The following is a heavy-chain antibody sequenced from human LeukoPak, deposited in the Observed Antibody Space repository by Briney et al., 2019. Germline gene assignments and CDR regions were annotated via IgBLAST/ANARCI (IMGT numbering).Heavy chain of an antibody. V-gene: IGHV3-48*03. J-gene: IGHJ6*03. CDR2: ISSSGSTI. CDR3: AKAGLGYYYYMDV. CDR1: GFTFSSYE. Sequence: GGSLRLSCAASGFTFSSYEMNWVRQAPGKGLEWVSYISSSGSTIYYADSVKGRFTISRDNSKNSLYLQMNSLRAEDTALYYCAKAGLGYYYYMDVWGKGTTVTVSS. D-gene: IGHD3/OR15-3a*01.